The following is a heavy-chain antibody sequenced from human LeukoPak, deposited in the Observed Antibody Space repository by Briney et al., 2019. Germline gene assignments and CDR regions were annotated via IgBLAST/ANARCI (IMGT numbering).Heavy chain of an antibody. V-gene: IGHV1-18*01. J-gene: IGHJ6*03. Sequence: ASVKVSCKASGYTFTSYGISWVRQAPGQGLEWMGWISAYNGNTNYAQKLQGRVTMTTDTSTSTAYMELRSLRSDDTAVYYCARAGSPGYYYYYYMDVWGKGTTVTVSS. CDR2: ISAYNGNT. CDR3: ARAGSPGYYYYYYMDV. D-gene: IGHD6-13*01. CDR1: GYTFTSYG.